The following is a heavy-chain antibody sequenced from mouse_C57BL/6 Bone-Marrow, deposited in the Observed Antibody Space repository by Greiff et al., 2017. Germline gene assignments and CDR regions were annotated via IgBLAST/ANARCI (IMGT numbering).Heavy chain of an antibody. J-gene: IGHJ4*01. V-gene: IGHV1-82*01. CDR2: IYPGDGDT. D-gene: IGHD1-1*01. CDR3: ARWDYGIAMDY. CDR1: GYTFTSYW. Sequence: VQLQQSGAELAKPGASVKLSCKASGYTFTSYWMHWVKQRPGKGLEWIGRIYPGDGDTNYNGKFKGKATLTADKSSSTAYMQLSSLTSEDSAVYFCARWDYGIAMDYWGQGTSVTVSS.